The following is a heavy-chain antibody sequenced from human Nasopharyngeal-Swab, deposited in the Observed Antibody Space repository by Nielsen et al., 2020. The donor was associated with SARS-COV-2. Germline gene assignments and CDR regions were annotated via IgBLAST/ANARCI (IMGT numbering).Heavy chain of an antibody. Sequence: GGSLRLSCAASGFTFSNAWMSWVRQAPGKGLEWVAVISYDGSNKYYADSVKGRFTISRDNSKNTLYLQMNSLRAEDTAVYYCAKGLSDFDWLSAIDYWGQGTLVTVSS. CDR1: GFTFSNAW. V-gene: IGHV3-30*18. CDR2: ISYDGSNK. D-gene: IGHD3-9*01. J-gene: IGHJ4*02. CDR3: AKGLSDFDWLSAIDY.